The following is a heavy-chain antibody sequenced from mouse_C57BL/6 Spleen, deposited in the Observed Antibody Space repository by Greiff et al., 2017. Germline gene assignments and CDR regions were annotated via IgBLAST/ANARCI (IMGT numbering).Heavy chain of an antibody. D-gene: IGHD2-12*01. CDR3: ARHYSNDGGFYYAMDD. J-gene: IGHJ4*01. V-gene: IGHV1-69*01. CDR2: IDPSDSYT. Sequence: VQLQQPGAELVMPGASVKLSCKASGYTFTSYWMHWVQQRPGQGLEWIGEIDPSDSYTNYNQKFKGKSTLTVDKSSSTAYMQLSSLTSEDSAVYYCARHYSNDGGFYYAMDDWGQGTSVTVSS. CDR1: GYTFTSYW.